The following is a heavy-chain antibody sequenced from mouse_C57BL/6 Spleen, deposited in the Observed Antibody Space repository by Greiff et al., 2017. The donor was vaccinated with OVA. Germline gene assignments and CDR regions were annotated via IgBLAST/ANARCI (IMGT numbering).Heavy chain of an antibody. D-gene: IGHD1-1*01. V-gene: IGHV10-1*01. J-gene: IGHJ3*01. CDR2: IRSKGNSYAT. CDR3: VRQITTVGI. Sequence: EVQGVESGGGLVQPKGSLRLSCAASGFSFNTYAMNWVRQAPGKGLEWVARIRSKGNSYATYYADSVKDRFTISRDDSESMLYLQMNNLKTEDTDMYYCVRQITTVGIWGQGTLVTVSA. CDR1: GFSFNTYA.